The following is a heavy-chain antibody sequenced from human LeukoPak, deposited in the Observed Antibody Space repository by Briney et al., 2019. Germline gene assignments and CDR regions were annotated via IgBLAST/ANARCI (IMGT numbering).Heavy chain of an antibody. J-gene: IGHJ3*02. CDR2: IYYSGST. D-gene: IGHD3-9*01. CDR1: GGSISSYY. V-gene: IGHV4-59*01. CDR3: ASHEAGYDILTGYYGGAFDI. Sequence: PSETLSLTCTVSGGSISSYYWSWIRQPPGKGLEWIGYIYYSGSTNYNPSLKSRVTISVDTSKNQFSLKLSSVTAADTAVYYCASHEAGYDILTGYYGGAFDIWGQGTMVTVSS.